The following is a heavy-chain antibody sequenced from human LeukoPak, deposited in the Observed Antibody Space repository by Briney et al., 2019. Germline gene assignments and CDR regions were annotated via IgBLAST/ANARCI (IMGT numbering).Heavy chain of an antibody. CDR3: ARWLPDGFDY. V-gene: IGHV4-59*01. CDR2: IYYSGST. J-gene: IGHJ4*02. CDR1: GGSFSGYY. Sequence: SETLSLTCAVYGGSFSGYYWSWIRQPPGKGLEWIGYIYYSGSTNYNPSLKSRVTISVDTSKNQFSLKLSSVTAADTAVYYCARWLPDGFDYWGQGTLVTVSS. D-gene: IGHD1-14*01.